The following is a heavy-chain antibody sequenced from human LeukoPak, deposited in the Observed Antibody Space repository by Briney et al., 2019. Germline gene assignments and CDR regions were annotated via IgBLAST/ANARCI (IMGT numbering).Heavy chain of an antibody. CDR3: ARAGYSNYNWFDP. CDR2: IIPIFGTA. CDR1: GGTFSSYA. J-gene: IGHJ5*02. V-gene: IGHV1-69*05. D-gene: IGHD4-11*01. Sequence: SVKVSCKASGGTFSSYAISWVRQAPGQGLEWMGGIIPIFGTANYAQKFQGRVTITTDESTCTAYMELSSLRSEGTAVYYCARAGYSNYNWFDPWGQGTLVTVSS.